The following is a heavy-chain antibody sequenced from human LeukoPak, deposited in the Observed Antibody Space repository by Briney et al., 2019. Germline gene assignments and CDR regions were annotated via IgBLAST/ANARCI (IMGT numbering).Heavy chain of an antibody. CDR1: GYTFTSYG. J-gene: IGHJ4*02. Sequence: ASVKVSCKASGYTFTSYGISWVRQAPGQGREGMGWISAYNGNTNYAQKLQGRVTMTTDTSTSTAYMELRSLRSDDTAVYYCARDQDYGDSLDYWGQGTLVTVSS. D-gene: IGHD4-17*01. V-gene: IGHV1-18*01. CDR2: ISAYNGNT. CDR3: ARDQDYGDSLDY.